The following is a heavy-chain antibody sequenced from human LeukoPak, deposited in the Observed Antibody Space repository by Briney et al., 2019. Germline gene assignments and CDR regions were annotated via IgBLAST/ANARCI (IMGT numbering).Heavy chain of an antibody. CDR2: INHSGST. Sequence: PSQTLSLTCAVYGGSFSGYYWSWIRQRPRKGLEWIGEINHSGSTNYNPSLKSRVTISVDTSKNQFSLKLSSVTAADTAVYYCASGRGVVVPAAIRFYYYYYMDVWGKGTTVTVSS. D-gene: IGHD2-2*02. CDR3: ASGRGVVVPAAIRFYYYYYMDV. J-gene: IGHJ6*03. CDR1: GGSFSGYY. V-gene: IGHV4-34*01.